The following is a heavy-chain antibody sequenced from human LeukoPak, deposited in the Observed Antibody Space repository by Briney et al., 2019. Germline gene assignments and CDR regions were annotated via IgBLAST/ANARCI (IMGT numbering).Heavy chain of an antibody. J-gene: IGHJ6*02. Sequence: GGSLRLSCAASGFTFGSYAMSWVRQAPGKGLEWVSAISDSGGSTYYADSVKGRFTISRDNSKNTLYLQMNSLRAEDTAVYYCAKDVTVGRYFDWLLQGYGMDVWGQGTTVTVSS. D-gene: IGHD3-9*01. CDR3: AKDVTVGRYFDWLLQGYGMDV. CDR2: ISDSGGST. CDR1: GFTFGSYA. V-gene: IGHV3-23*01.